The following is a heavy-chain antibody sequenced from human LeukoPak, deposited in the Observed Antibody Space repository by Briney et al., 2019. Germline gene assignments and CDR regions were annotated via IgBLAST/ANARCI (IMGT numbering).Heavy chain of an antibody. Sequence: SETLSLTCTVSGGSISSYYWSWIRQPPGKGLEWIGYIYYSGSTNYNPSLKSRVTMSVDTSKNQFSLKLSSVTAADTAVYYCARAQYYYDSSGRNWFDPWGQGTLVTVSS. J-gene: IGHJ5*02. CDR1: GGSISSYY. CDR3: ARAQYYYDSSGRNWFDP. V-gene: IGHV4-59*12. D-gene: IGHD3-22*01. CDR2: IYYSGST.